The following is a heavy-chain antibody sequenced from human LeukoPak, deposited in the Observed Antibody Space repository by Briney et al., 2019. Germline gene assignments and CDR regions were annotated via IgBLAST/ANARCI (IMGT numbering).Heavy chain of an antibody. CDR2: IANSGNSK. V-gene: IGHV3-48*02. D-gene: IGHD3-22*01. CDR1: ELAYSSYR. CDR3: ARTRSSGYLTFDY. Sequence: PGGSLSLSCAASELAYSSYRMNWVRPAPGKGLKWDSYIANSGNSKSDADSVKGRFPISRDNTKNSLYRQMNGLRDEDTAVYYCARTRSSGYLTFDYWGQGILVTVSS. J-gene: IGHJ4*02.